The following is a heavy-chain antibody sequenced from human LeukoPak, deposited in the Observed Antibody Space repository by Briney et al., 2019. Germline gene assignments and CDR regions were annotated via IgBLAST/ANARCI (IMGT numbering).Heavy chain of an antibody. J-gene: IGHJ6*03. CDR1: GYTFTDYY. CDR3: ARSYSSSWYSYYYYYMDV. D-gene: IGHD6-13*01. V-gene: IGHV1-46*01. Sequence: GAAVKVSCKASGYTFTDYYIHWVRQAPGQGLEWMGLINPSGNMAWSAQKFQGRVTMTRDMSTTTDYMELSSLRSEDTAVYYCARSYSSSWYSYYYYYMDVWGKGTTVTISS. CDR2: INPSGNMA.